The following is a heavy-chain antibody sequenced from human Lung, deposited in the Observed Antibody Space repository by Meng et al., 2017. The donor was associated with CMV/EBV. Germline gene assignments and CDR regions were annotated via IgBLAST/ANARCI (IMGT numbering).Heavy chain of an antibody. CDR2: INSDGSST. D-gene: IGHD3-22*01. Sequence: SCAASGLTFSSYWMHWVRQAPGKGLVWVSRINSDGSSTSYADSVKGRFTISRDNAKNTLYLQMNSLRAEDTAVYYCARAADLYDYYDSSGYYGYWXQGTXVTVSS. J-gene: IGHJ4*02. CDR1: GLTFSSYW. V-gene: IGHV3-74*01. CDR3: ARAADLYDYYDSSGYYGY.